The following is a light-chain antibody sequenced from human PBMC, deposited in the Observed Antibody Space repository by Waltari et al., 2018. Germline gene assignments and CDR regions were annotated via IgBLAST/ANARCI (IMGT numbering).Light chain of an antibody. CDR2: WAS. CDR1: QSVLSSSNNKNY. Sequence: DIVMTQSPDSLAVSLGERATINCKSSQSVLSSSNNKNYLTWYQQKPGQPPKLLIYWASIRESGVTDRFSGSGSGTDFTLTISSLQAEDVAVYYCQQYYSTPPITFGQGTRLEIK. CDR3: QQYYSTPPIT. V-gene: IGKV4-1*01. J-gene: IGKJ5*01.